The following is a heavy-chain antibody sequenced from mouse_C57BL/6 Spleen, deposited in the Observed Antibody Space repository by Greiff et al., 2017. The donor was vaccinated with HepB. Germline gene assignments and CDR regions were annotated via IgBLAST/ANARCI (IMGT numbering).Heavy chain of an antibody. CDR3: ARDAGSGFAY. D-gene: IGHD1-1*01. J-gene: IGHJ3*01. V-gene: IGHV3-1*01. CDR2: ISYSGST. Sequence: EVQLQQSGPGMVKPSQSLSLTCTVTGYSITSGYDWHWIRHFPGNKLEWMGYISYSGSTNYNPSLKSRISITHDTSKNHFFLKLNSVTTEDTATYYCARDAGSGFAYWGQGTLVTVSA. CDR1: GYSITSGYD.